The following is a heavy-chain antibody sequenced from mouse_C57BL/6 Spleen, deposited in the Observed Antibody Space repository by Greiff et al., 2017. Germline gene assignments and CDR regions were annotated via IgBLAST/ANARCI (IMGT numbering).Heavy chain of an antibody. V-gene: IGHV1-66*01. J-gene: IGHJ1*03. CDR3: ARRPYGYDWYFDV. CDR2: IYPGSGNT. CDR1: GYSFTSYY. D-gene: IGHD2-2*01. Sequence: QVQLKESGPELVKPGASVKISCKASGYSFTSYYIHWVKQRPGQGLEWIGWIYPGSGNTKYNEKFKGKATLTADTSSSTASMQLSSLTSEDSSVYYCARRPYGYDWYFDVWGTGTTVTVSS.